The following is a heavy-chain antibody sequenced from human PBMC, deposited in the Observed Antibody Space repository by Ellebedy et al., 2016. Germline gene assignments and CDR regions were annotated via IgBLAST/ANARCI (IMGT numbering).Heavy chain of an antibody. CDR3: ARSSISIFGVTDAFDI. V-gene: IGHV4-59*01. J-gene: IGHJ3*02. D-gene: IGHD3-3*01. CDR1: GGSISRDS. CDR2: IFDSGST. Sequence: SETLSLTCTVSGGSISRDSWSWIRQSPGNGLEWVGYIFDSGSTIYNPSLRSRVTISLDRSQKQVSLNLTPVTAADTAVYFCARSSISIFGVTDAFDIWGQGTLVTVSS.